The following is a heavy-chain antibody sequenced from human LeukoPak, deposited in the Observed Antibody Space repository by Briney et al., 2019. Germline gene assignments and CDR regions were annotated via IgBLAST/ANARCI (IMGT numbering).Heavy chain of an antibody. CDR3: ARDGARGAAAGTRGDY. CDR2: ISNSGDST. J-gene: IGHJ4*02. D-gene: IGHD6-13*01. V-gene: IGHV3-23*01. CDR1: GFTFTTYA. Sequence: PGGSLRLSCAASGFTFTTYAMSWVRQAPGRGLEWVSVISNSGDSTYYADSVKGRFTISRDNSKSTLFLQMSSLRAEDTAIYYCARDGARGAAAGTRGDYWGQGTLVTVSS.